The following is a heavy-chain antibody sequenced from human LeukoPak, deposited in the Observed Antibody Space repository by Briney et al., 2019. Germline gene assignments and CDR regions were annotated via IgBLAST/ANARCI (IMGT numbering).Heavy chain of an antibody. D-gene: IGHD2-15*01. J-gene: IGHJ4*02. CDR2: IKTKADDGTT. CDR1: GFTFSYAW. Sequence: KSGGSLRLSCAASGFTFSYAWMSWVRQAPGKGLEWVGRIKTKADDGTTDYAAPVKGRFTISGDDSKNTLYLQMDSLKTEDTAVYYCFRHLVVPGAGADYWGQGTLVTVSS. V-gene: IGHV3-15*01. CDR3: FRHLVVPGAGADY.